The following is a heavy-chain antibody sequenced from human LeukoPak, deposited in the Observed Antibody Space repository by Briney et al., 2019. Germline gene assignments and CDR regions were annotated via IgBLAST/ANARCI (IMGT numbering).Heavy chain of an antibody. CDR1: GGSLSSYY. Sequence: SETLSLTCTVSGGSLSSYYWSWIRHPPGRVLKWIGYISYSGITNYYTFLKGRVSISIDRSKNQFSLKLSSVTAADTAVYYCARGGYGDDGDEVDYWGQGTLVTLCS. V-gene: IGHV4-59*01. D-gene: IGHD4-17*01. CDR2: ISYSGIT. J-gene: IGHJ4*02. CDR3: ARGGYGDDGDEVDY.